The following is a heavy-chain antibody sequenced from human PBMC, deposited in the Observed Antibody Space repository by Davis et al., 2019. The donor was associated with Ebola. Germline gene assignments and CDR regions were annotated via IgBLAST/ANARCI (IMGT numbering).Heavy chain of an antibody. CDR2: VYHSGST. Sequence: MPSETLSLTCAVSGGSISSSDWWSWVRQPRGKRLEWMGEVYHSGSTNYNPSLKSRVTISVDKSKNQFSLKLSSVTAADTAVYYCARDLKGRVVVAATPAYYYYGMDVWGQGTTVTVSS. V-gene: IGHV4-4*02. CDR1: GGSISSSDW. D-gene: IGHD2-15*01. CDR3: ARDLKGRVVVAATPAYYYYGMDV. J-gene: IGHJ6*02.